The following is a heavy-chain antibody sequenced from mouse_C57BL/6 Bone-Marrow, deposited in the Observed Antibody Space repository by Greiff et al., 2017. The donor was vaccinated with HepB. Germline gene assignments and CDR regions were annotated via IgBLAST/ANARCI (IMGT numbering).Heavy chain of an antibody. V-gene: IGHV1-75*01. Sequence: VQLQQSGPELVKPGASVKISCKASGYTFTDYYINWVKQRPGQGLEWIGWIFPGSGSTYYNEKFKGKATLTVDKSSSTAYMLLSSLTSEDSAVYFCARSTTVVATRYFDVWGTGTTVTVSS. CDR3: ARSTTVVATRYFDV. CDR2: IFPGSGST. D-gene: IGHD1-1*01. J-gene: IGHJ1*03. CDR1: GYTFTDYY.